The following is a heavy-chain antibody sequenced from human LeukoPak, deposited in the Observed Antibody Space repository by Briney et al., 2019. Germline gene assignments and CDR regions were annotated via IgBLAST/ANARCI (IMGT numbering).Heavy chain of an antibody. Sequence: GGSLRLSCAASGFTFSSYGMHWVRQAPGKGLEWVAVISYDGSNKYYADSVKGRSTISRDNSKNTLYLQMNSLRAEDTAVYYCAKDGGYSYGYDYWGQGTLVTVSS. CDR2: ISYDGSNK. CDR3: AKDGGYSYGYDY. J-gene: IGHJ4*02. D-gene: IGHD5-18*01. CDR1: GFTFSSYG. V-gene: IGHV3-30*18.